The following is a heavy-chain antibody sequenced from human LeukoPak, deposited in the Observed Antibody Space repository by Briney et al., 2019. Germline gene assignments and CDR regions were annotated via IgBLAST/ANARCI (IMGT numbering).Heavy chain of an antibody. D-gene: IGHD2-21*01. CDR1: GFTFSSYA. V-gene: IGHV3-23*01. J-gene: IGHJ4*02. Sequence: GGSLRLSCAASGFTFSSYAMTWVRQAPGKGLEWVSAISGSGGTTYYADSVKGRFTISRDNSKNTLYMQMNSLRAEDTAVYYCAKDLFQLESYWGQGTLVTVSS. CDR2: ISGSGGTT. CDR3: AKDLFQLESY.